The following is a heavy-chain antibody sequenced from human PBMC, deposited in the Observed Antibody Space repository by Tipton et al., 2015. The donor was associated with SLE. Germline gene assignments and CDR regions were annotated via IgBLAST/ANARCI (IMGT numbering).Heavy chain of an antibody. V-gene: IGHV3-30*02. CDR2: ISFDGSNQ. Sequence: SLRLSCAASGLTVSSNAMHWVRQAPGKGLEWVAFISFDGSNQYYADSVKGRFTISRDNSKNTLYLQMNSLRAEDTAVYYCAKDHGSSGAYGMDVWGQGPTVTVSS. CDR3: AKDHGSSGAYGMDV. J-gene: IGHJ6*02. D-gene: IGHD6-25*01. CDR1: GLTVSSNA.